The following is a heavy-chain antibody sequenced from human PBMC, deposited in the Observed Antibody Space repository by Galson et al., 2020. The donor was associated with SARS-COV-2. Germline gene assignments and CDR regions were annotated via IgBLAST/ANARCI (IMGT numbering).Heavy chain of an antibody. V-gene: IGHV3-20*04. J-gene: IGHJ4*02. Sequence: GGSLRLSCAASGFTFDDYGMSWVRQAPGKGLEWVSGINWNGGSTGYADSVKGRFTISRDNAKNSLYLQMNSLRAEDTALYYCARAKYYDFWSGYYDYWGQGTLVTVSS. D-gene: IGHD3-3*01. CDR1: GFTFDDYG. CDR3: ARAKYYDFWSGYYDY. CDR2: INWNGGST.